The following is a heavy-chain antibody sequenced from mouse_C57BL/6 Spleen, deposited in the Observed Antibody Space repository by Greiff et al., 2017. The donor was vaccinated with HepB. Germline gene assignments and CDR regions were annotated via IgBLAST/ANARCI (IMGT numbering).Heavy chain of an antibody. V-gene: IGHV1-15*01. J-gene: IGHJ3*01. D-gene: IGHD2-4*01. CDR2: IDPETGGT. CDR1: GYTFTDYE. CDR3: TRCYYDYDARFAY. Sequence: QVQLQQSGAELVRPGASVTLSCKASGYTFTDYEMHWVKQTPVHGLEWIGAIDPETGGTAYNQKFKGKAILTADKSSSTAYMELRSLTSEDSAVYYCTRCYYDYDARFAYWGQGTLVTVSA.